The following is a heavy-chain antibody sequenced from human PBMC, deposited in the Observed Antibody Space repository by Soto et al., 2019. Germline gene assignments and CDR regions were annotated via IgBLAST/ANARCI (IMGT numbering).Heavy chain of an antibody. J-gene: IGHJ5*02. CDR1: GFTFDSYG. V-gene: IGHV3-30*18. CDR2: ISSDGNNK. D-gene: IGHD4-17*01. CDR3: VKDLIPNTVTTCGS. Sequence: QVQLVESGGGVVQPGRSLRLSCAASGFTFDSYGMHWVRQAPGKGLEWVAVISSDGNNKYYADSVKGRFSIYRDNFNNILYLQMSSLRVEDTAVYYCVKDLIPNTVTTCGSWGQGTLVTVSS.